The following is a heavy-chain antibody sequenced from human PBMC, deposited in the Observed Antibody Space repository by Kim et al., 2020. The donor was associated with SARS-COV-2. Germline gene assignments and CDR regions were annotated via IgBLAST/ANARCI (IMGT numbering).Heavy chain of an antibody. D-gene: IGHD6-19*01. CDR3: ARDLTAVAGTFYYHYYG. J-gene: IGHJ6*01. V-gene: IGHV4-39*07. CDR2: IYYSGST. Sequence: SETLSLTCTVSGGPISSSSYYWGWIRQPPGKGLEWIGSIYYSGSTYYNPSLKSRVTISVDTSKNQFSLKLSSVTAADTAVYYCARDLTAVAGTFYYHYYG. CDR1: GGPISSSSYY.